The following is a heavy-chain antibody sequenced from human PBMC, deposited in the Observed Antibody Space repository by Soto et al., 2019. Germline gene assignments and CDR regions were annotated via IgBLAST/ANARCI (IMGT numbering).Heavy chain of an antibody. CDR2: ISYDGSNK. CDR1: GFTFSSYA. J-gene: IGHJ6*02. V-gene: IGHV3-30-3*01. Sequence: QVQLVESGGGVVQPGRSLRLSCAASGFTFSSYAMHWVRQAPGKGLEWVAVISYDGSNKYYADSVKGRFTISRDNSKNTLYLQMNSLRAADTAVYYCARDRVVVTASIGYYYYYYGMDVWGQGTTVTVSS. D-gene: IGHD2-21*02. CDR3: ARDRVVVTASIGYYYYYYGMDV.